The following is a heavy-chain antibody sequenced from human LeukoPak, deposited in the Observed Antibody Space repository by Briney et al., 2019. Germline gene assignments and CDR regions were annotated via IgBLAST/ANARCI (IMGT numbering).Heavy chain of an antibody. J-gene: IGHJ4*02. Sequence: PGGSLRLSCAASGFTFSSYAMSWVRQAPGKGLEGVSAIGGSDTNTYYADSVKGRFTISRDYSKNSLFLQMDSLRADDTALYYCAKVQYSGYDMTFDSWGQGTLVTVSS. D-gene: IGHD5-12*01. CDR2: IGGSDTNT. CDR1: GFTFSSYA. CDR3: AKVQYSGYDMTFDS. V-gene: IGHV3-23*01.